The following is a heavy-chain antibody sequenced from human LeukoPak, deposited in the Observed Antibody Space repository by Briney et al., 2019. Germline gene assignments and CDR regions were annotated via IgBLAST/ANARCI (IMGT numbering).Heavy chain of an antibody. CDR3: ASISSWPMPTYFDY. V-gene: IGHV4-61*01. Sequence: SETLPLTCTVSGGSVSSGSYYWSWIRQPPGKGLEWIGYIYYSGSTNYNPSLKSRVTISVDTSKNQFSLKLSSVTAADTAVYYCASISSWPMPTYFDYWGQGTLVTVSS. J-gene: IGHJ4*02. CDR1: GGSVSSGSYY. D-gene: IGHD6-13*01. CDR2: IYYSGST.